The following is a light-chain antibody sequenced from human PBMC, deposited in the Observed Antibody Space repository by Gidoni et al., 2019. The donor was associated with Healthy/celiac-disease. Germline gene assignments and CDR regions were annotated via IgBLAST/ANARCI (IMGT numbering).Light chain of an antibody. J-gene: IGKJ1*01. Sequence: DIQMTQSPSSLSASVGDRVTITCRASQGISNSLAWYQQKPGKAPKLLLYAASRLESGVPSRFSGSGSETDYTLTISSLQPEDFATYYCQQYYSTPSVTFGQGTKVEIK. CDR1: QGISNS. CDR3: QQYYSTPSVT. V-gene: IGKV1-NL1*01. CDR2: AAS.